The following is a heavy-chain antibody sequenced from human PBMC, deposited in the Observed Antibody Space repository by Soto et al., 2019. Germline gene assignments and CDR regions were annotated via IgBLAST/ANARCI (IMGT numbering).Heavy chain of an antibody. CDR1: GFTFSNYP. V-gene: IGHV3-23*01. Sequence: ETLRLSCAPSGFTFSNYPMNWVRQAPGKGLEWVSGISAGGDRTYYADSVKGRFTIFRDNSKNSVSLRMNSLRVEDTAVYYCARRVWGQGTRVTAPQ. CDR2: ISAGGDRT. CDR3: ARRV. J-gene: IGHJ4*02.